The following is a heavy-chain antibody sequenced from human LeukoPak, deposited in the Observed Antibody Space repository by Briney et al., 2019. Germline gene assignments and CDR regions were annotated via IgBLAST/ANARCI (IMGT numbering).Heavy chain of an antibody. CDR2: ISTSLTT. CDR1: GVSTSSGY. D-gene: IGHD3-10*01. Sequence: SETLSLTCTVSGVSTSSGYWSWIRQPAGKGLEGVGRISTSLTTYYNPSLKSRVTISLDKSENQFSLKMNSVTAADTAVYFCARGYGSGSYSFWGQGTLVIVSS. CDR3: ARGYGSGSYSF. J-gene: IGHJ4*02. V-gene: IGHV4-4*07.